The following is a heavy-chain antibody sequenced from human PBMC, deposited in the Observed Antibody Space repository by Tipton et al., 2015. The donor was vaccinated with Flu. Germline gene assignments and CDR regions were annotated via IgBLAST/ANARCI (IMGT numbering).Heavy chain of an antibody. J-gene: IGHJ4*02. CDR3: AKDLNWGGPGHAPDY. D-gene: IGHD7-27*01. Sequence: LSCAASGFSFSSYAMSWVRQAPGKGLEWVSAITGSGGATFYADSVKDRFTISRDNSKSTLFLQMDSLRPEDTAVYYCAKDLNWGGPGHAPDYWGQGTLVTASS. V-gene: IGHV3-23*01. CDR2: ITGSGGAT. CDR1: GFSFSSYA.